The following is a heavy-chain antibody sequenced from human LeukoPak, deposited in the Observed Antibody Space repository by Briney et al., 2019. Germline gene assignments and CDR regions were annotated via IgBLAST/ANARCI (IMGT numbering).Heavy chain of an antibody. J-gene: IGHJ6*02. CDR1: GGSISSYY. CDR2: IYYSGST. V-gene: IGHV4-59*01. Sequence: PETLSLTCTVSGGSISSYYWSWIRQPPGKGLEWIGYIYYSGSTNYNPSLKSRVTISVDTSKNQFSLKLSSVTAADTAVYYCARDTYYYYYGMDVWGQGTTVTVSS. CDR3: ARDTYYYYYGMDV.